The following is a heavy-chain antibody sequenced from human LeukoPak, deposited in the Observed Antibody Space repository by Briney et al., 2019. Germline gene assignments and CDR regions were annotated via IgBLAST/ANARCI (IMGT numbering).Heavy chain of an antibody. D-gene: IGHD3-10*01. Sequence: GGSLRLSCAASGFTFSSYNMNWVRQAPGKGLEWVSDISSSGSTIYFADSVKGRFTISRDNAKNSLYLQMNSLRDEDTAVYYCARLEYYYVSGNYYKLFDYWGQGTLVTICS. CDR1: GFTFSSYN. J-gene: IGHJ4*02. V-gene: IGHV3-48*02. CDR3: ARLEYYYVSGNYYKLFDY. CDR2: ISSSGSTI.